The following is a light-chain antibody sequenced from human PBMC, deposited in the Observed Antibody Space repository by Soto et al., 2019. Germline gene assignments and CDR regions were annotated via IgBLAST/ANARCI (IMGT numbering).Light chain of an antibody. Sequence: QSALTQPPSASGSPGKSVTIPCTGTSNDIGAYHYVSWYQQHPGKAPKLMIYEVTQRPSGVPHRFSGSKSGNTASLTVSGLQPEDEADYYCTSYAGSDTPVLFGGGTKVTVL. CDR3: TSYAGSDTPVL. CDR1: SNDIGAYHY. CDR2: EVT. J-gene: IGLJ2*01. V-gene: IGLV2-8*01.